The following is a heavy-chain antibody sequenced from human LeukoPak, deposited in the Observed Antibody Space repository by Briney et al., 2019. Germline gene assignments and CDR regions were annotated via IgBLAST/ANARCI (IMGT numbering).Heavy chain of an antibody. CDR2: IYYSGST. CDR3: ARGRFGSSYSFDY. CDR1: SGSISTFY. Sequence: PSETLSLTCTVSSGSISTFYWNWIRQPPGKGLEWIGYIYYSGSTNYNPSLRSRVTILVDTSKNQFSLKLTSVAAADTAVYYCARGRFGSSYSFDYWGQGNLVSVSS. V-gene: IGHV4-59*01. J-gene: IGHJ4*02. D-gene: IGHD6-6*01.